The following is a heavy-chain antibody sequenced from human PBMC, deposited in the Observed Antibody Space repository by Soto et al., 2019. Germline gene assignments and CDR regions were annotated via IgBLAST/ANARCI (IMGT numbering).Heavy chain of an antibody. CDR2: INPNSGGT. CDR1: GYTFTGYY. Sequence: ASVKVSCKASGYTFTGYYIHWVRQAPGQGLEWMGWINPNSGGTNYAQEFQGWVTMTRDTSISTAYMELSRLRSDDTAVYYCARDLPAAEDYYYYYGMDVWGQGTTVTVSS. D-gene: IGHD2-2*01. J-gene: IGHJ6*02. V-gene: IGHV1-2*04. CDR3: ARDLPAAEDYYYYYGMDV.